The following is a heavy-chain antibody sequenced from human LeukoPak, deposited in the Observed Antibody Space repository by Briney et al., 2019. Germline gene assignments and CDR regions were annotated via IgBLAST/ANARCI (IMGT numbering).Heavy chain of an antibody. CDR2: IYTTGST. Sequence: PSETLSLTCTVSGGSISRGSYYWSWIRQPAGRGLEWIGRIYTTGSTNYNPSLKSRVTISVDTSKNHFSLKLSSVTAADTAVYYCARKDTAILHFDYWGQGTLVTVSS. CDR3: ARKDTAILHFDY. D-gene: IGHD5-18*01. J-gene: IGHJ4*02. CDR1: GGSISRGSYY. V-gene: IGHV4-61*02.